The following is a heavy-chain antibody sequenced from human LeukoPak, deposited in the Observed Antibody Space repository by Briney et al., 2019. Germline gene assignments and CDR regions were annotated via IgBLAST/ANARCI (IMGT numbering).Heavy chain of an antibody. D-gene: IGHD3-22*01. J-gene: IGHJ4*02. CDR3: ARDRRGNYYDSSGYWDHFDY. Sequence: SETLSLTCTVSGGSISSYYWSWIRQPAGKGLEWIGRIYTSGSTNYNPSLKSRVTISVDRSKNQFSLKLSSVTAADTAVYYCARDRRGNYYDSSGYWDHFDYWGQGTLVTVSS. CDR2: IYTSGST. CDR1: GGSISSYY. V-gene: IGHV4-4*07.